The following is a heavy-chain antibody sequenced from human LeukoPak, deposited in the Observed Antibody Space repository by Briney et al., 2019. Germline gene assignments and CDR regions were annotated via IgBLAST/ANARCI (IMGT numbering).Heavy chain of an antibody. J-gene: IGHJ6*03. CDR2: INHSGST. V-gene: IGHV4-34*01. CDR1: GGSFSGYY. CDR3: ARVRGYCSSTSCYGLHYMDV. Sequence: SETLSLTCAVYGGSFSGYYWSWIRQPPGKGLEWIGEINHSGSTNYNPSLKSRVTISVDTSQNQFSLKLSSVTAADTAVYYCARVRGYCSSTSCYGLHYMDVWGKGTTVTVSS. D-gene: IGHD2-2*01.